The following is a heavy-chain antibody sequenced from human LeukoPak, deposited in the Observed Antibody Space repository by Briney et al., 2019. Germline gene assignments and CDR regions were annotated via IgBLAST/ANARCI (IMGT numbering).Heavy chain of an antibody. J-gene: IGHJ4*02. Sequence: SETLSLTCAVYGGSFSGYYWSWIRQPPGKGLEWIGEINHSGSTNYNPSLKSRVTISVDTSKNQFSLKLSSVTAADTAVYYCARELLEGDYPKFDYWGQGTLVTVSS. CDR2: INHSGST. CDR3: ARELLEGDYPKFDY. V-gene: IGHV4-34*01. D-gene: IGHD4-17*01. CDR1: GGSFSGYY.